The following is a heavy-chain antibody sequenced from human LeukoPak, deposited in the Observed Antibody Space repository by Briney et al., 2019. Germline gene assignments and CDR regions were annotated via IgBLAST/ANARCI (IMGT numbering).Heavy chain of an antibody. CDR1: GFTFSSYG. V-gene: IGHV3-30*02. J-gene: IGHJ4*02. Sequence: GGSLRLSCAASGFTFSSYGMHWVRQAPGKGLEWVAFIRYDGSNKYYADSVKGRFTISRDNAKNSLYLQMNSLRAEDTAVYYCARDLGIPAASSDFDYWGQGTLVTVSS. CDR2: IRYDGSNK. D-gene: IGHD2-2*01. CDR3: ARDLGIPAASSDFDY.